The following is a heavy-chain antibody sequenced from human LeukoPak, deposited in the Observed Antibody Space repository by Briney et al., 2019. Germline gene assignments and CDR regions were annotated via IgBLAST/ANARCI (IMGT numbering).Heavy chain of an antibody. CDR1: GGSISSSSYY. V-gene: IGHV4-39*01. Sequence: SETLSLTCTVPGGSISSSSYYWGWIRQPPGKGLEWIGSIYYSGSTYYNPSLKSRVTISVDTSKNQFSLKLSSVTAADTAVYYCARRLHDLLPLWFRELLFDYWGQGTLVTVSS. CDR2: IYYSGST. J-gene: IGHJ4*02. D-gene: IGHD3-10*01. CDR3: ARRLHDLLPLWFRELLFDY.